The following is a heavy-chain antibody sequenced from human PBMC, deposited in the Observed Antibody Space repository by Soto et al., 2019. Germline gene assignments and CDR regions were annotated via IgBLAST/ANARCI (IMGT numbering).Heavy chain of an antibody. CDR1: GYTFSNYG. CDR3: SRFIMVGGWFDPNYYHAMDV. J-gene: IGHJ6*02. Sequence: QVQLVQSGAEVKKPGASVTVSCKTSGYTFSNYGINWVRQAPGQGLEWMGWISGYNGNTKYAHTVQGRVTMTTDTSTGTVYMELRSLKSDDTAKCYCSRFIMVGGWFDPNYYHAMDVWGQGTTVTVSS. D-gene: IGHD6-19*01. V-gene: IGHV1-18*01. CDR2: ISGYNGNT.